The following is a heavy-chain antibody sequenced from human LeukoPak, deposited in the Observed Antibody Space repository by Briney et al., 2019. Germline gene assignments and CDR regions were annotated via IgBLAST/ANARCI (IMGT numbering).Heavy chain of an antibody. CDR3: ASFSDFWSGYYPDDAFDI. CDR2: IYYSGST. Sequence: PSETLSLTCTVSGGSISSYYWSWIRQPPGKGLEWIGHIYYSGSTNYNASLKSRVTISVDTSKNQFSLKLSSVTAADTAVYYCASFSDFWSGYYPDDAFDIWGQGTMVTVSS. J-gene: IGHJ3*02. D-gene: IGHD3-3*01. V-gene: IGHV4-59*08. CDR1: GGSISSYY.